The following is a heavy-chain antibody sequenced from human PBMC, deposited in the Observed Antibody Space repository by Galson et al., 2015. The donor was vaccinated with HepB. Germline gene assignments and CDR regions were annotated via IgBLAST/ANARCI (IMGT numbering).Heavy chain of an antibody. CDR3: ARGDMVRGIITNYYYYGMDV. D-gene: IGHD3-10*01. V-gene: IGHV3-21*01. Sequence: SLRLSCAASGFTFSSYSMNWVRQAPGKGLEWVPSTSSSSNYIYYADSVKGRFTISRDNAKNSLYLQMNSLRAEDTAVYYCARGDMVRGIITNYYYYGMDVWGQGTTVTVSS. CDR2: TSSSSNYI. CDR1: GFTFSSYS. J-gene: IGHJ6*02.